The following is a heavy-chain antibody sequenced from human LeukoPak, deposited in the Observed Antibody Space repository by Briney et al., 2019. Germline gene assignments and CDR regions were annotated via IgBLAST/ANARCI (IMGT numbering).Heavy chain of an antibody. D-gene: IGHD1-1*01. CDR2: ISPSGGST. CDR1: GYTFTSNY. CDR3: ARDSIRVQTGTTP. Sequence: ASVKVSCKAFGYTFTSNYMHWVRQAPGQGPEWMGVISPSGGSTTYAQKFQGRVTLTRDMSTSTDYLELSSLRSEDTAVYYCARDSIRVQTGTTPWGQGTLVTVSS. J-gene: IGHJ5*02. V-gene: IGHV1-46*01.